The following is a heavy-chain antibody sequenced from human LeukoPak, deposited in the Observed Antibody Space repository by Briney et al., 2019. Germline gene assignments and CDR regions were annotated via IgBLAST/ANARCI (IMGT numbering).Heavy chain of an antibody. CDR3: ARDQGIAAAGTFDY. CDR2: ISAYNGNT. D-gene: IGHD6-13*01. J-gene: IGHJ4*02. CDR1: GYTFTSYG. V-gene: IGHV1-18*01. Sequence: AASVKVSCKASGYTFTSYGISWVRQAPGQGLEWMGWISAYNGNTNYAQKLQGRVTMTTDTSTSTAYMELRSLRSDDTAVYYCARDQGIAAAGTFDYWGQGTLVTVSS.